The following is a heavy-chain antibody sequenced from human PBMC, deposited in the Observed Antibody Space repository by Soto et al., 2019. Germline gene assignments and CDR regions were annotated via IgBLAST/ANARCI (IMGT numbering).Heavy chain of an antibody. J-gene: IGHJ6*02. V-gene: IGHV3-53*01. CDR1: GFTVSSNY. D-gene: IGHD5-18*01. CDR2: IYSGGRT. CDR3: GRGYSYDYYGMDV. Sequence: PGGSLRLSCAASGFTVSSNYMSWVRQAPGKGLEWVSVIYSGGRTYYADSVKGRFTISRDSSKNTVYLQMNSLRVEDTAVYYCGRGYSYDYYGMDVWGQGTRVTVSS.